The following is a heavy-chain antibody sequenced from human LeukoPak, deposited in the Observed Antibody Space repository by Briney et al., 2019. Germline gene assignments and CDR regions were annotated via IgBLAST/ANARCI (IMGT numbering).Heavy chain of an antibody. CDR1: GNSFTSYW. CDR2: IYPGDSDT. V-gene: IGHV5-51*01. CDR3: ARAPRSNYYYYYMDV. J-gene: IGHJ6*03. Sequence: GESLKISCKGSGNSFTSYWIGWVRQMPGKGLEWMGIIYPGDSDTRYSPSFQGQVTISADKSISTAYLQWSSLKASDTAMYYCARAPRSNYYYYYMDVWGKGTTVTVSS.